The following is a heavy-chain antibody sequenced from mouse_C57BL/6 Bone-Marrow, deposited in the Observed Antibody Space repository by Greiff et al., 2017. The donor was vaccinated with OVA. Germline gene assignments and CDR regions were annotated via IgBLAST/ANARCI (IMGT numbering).Heavy chain of an antibody. V-gene: IGHV3-1*01. CDR1: GYSITSGYD. CDR2: ISYSGST. Sequence: EVKLMESGPGMVKPSQSLSLTCTVTGYSITSGYDWHWIRHFPGNKLEWMGYISYSGSTNYNPSLKSRISITHDTSKNHFFLKLNSVTTEDTATYYCARALYGSSFNYFDYWGQGTTLTVSS. D-gene: IGHD1-1*01. J-gene: IGHJ2*01. CDR3: ARALYGSSFNYFDY.